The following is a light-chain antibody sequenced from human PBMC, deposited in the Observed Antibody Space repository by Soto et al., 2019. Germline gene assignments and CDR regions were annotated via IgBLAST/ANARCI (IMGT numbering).Light chain of an antibody. J-gene: IGKJ3*01. CDR3: QHYNSWPT. V-gene: IGKV3D-15*01. CDR2: DAS. CDR1: QSVSSN. Sequence: EIVMTQSPATLSVSPGEEATHSCRASQSVSSNLAWYQQKPGQAPRLLIYDASTRATGVPARFSGYGSGTDFILTISSLQSEDSALYYCQHYNSWPTFGPGTKVEIK.